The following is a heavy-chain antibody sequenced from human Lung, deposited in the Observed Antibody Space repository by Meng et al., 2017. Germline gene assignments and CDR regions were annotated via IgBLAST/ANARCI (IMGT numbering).Heavy chain of an antibody. V-gene: IGHV4-34*01. D-gene: IGHD4-11*01. CDR2: INHSGST. CDR3: ARGPTTMAHDFDY. J-gene: IGHJ4*02. CDR1: GGSFSDYY. Sequence: GRLQRLGAGLLKASETLSPTCVVFGGSFSDYYWSWIRQPPGKGLEWIGEINHSGSTNYNPSLESRATISVDTSQNNLSLKLSSVTAADSAVYYCARGPTTMAHDFDYWGQGTLVTVSS.